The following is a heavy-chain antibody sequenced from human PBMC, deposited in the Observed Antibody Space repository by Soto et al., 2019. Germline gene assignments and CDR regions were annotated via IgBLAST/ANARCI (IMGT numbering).Heavy chain of an antibody. D-gene: IGHD6-13*01. CDR2: IGRDGSEK. CDR1: GFTFTSYW. CDR3: AAWPLSSWFDY. J-gene: IGHJ4*02. Sequence: EVQLVESGGGLVQPGESLRLSCVGSGFTFTSYWMGWVRQAPGKGLQWVANIGRDGSEKSYVDSLKGRFTISRDNARRSVYLQINSLGVEDTAVYYCAAWPLSSWFDYWGRGILVTVSS. V-gene: IGHV3-7*05.